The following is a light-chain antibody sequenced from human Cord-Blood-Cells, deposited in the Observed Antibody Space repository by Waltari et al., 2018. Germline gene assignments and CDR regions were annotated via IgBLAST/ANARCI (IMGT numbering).Light chain of an antibody. CDR2: LNSDGSR. Sequence: QLVLTQPPSASAPLAASVNLTFTLSRGHSRSAIACHQHQPEKGPRYLMKLNSDGSRSTRDGIPDRFSGCSSGAERYLTISSLQSEDEADYYWQTWGTGIWVFGGGTKLTVL. CDR1: RGHSRSA. V-gene: IGLV4-69*01. J-gene: IGLJ3*02. CDR3: QTWGTGIWV.